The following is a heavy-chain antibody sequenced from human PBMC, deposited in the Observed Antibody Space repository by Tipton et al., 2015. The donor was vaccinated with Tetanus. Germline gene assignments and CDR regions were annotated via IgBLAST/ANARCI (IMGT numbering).Heavy chain of an antibody. Sequence: TLSLTCTVSGGSISSGGYYWSWIRQPPGKGLEWIGEITDSGSTSYNPALKSRVTISVDPSKNQFSLKLSSVTAADTALYYCARQIIAMANKEFDSWGQGTLVTVSS. CDR3: ARQIIAMANKEFDS. J-gene: IGHJ5*01. V-gene: IGHV4-39*01. D-gene: IGHD5-24*01. CDR2: ITDSGST. CDR1: GGSISSGGYY.